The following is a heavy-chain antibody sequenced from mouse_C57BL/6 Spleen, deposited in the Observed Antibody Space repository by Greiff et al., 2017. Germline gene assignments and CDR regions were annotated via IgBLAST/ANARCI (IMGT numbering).Heavy chain of an antibody. V-gene: IGHV1-80*01. Sequence: QVQLKQSGAELVKSGASVKISCKASGYAFSSYWMNWVKQRPGKGLEWIGQIYPGDGDTNYNGKFKGKATLTADKSSSTAYMQLSRLTSEDSAVYFCARAAQGYYAMDYWGQGTSVTVSS. CDR1: GYAFSSYW. D-gene: IGHD3-2*02. J-gene: IGHJ4*01. CDR3: ARAAQGYYAMDY. CDR2: IYPGDGDT.